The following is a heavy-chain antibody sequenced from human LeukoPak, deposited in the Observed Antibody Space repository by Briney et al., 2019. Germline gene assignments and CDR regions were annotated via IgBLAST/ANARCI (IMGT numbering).Heavy chain of an antibody. J-gene: IGHJ5*02. D-gene: IGHD6-13*01. CDR3: ARLEKAAAAVYR. CDR2: INHSGST. Sequence: PSETLSLTCAVYGGSFSGYYWSWIRQPPGKGLEWIGEINHSGSTNYNPSLKSRVTISVDTSKNQFSLKLSSVTAADTAVYYCARLEKAAAAVYRWGQGTLVTVSS. V-gene: IGHV4-34*01. CDR1: GGSFSGYY.